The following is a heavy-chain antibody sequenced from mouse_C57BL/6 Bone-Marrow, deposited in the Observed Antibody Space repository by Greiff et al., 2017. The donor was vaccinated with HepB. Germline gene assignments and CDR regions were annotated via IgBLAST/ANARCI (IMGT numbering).Heavy chain of an antibody. D-gene: IGHD2-2*01. CDR2: INPSSGYK. J-gene: IGHJ1*03. Sequence: VQLQESGAELAKPGASVKLSCKASGYTFTSYWMHWVKQRPGQGLEWIGYINPSSGYKKYNQKFKDKATLTVDKSSSTAYMHLSSLTYEASAVYYCARERLRRLYVYFDVWGTGTTVTVSS. CDR1: GYTFTSYW. V-gene: IGHV1-7*01. CDR3: ARERLRRLYVYFDV.